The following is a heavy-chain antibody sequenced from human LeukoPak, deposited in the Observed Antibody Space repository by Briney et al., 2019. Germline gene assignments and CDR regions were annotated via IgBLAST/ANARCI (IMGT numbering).Heavy chain of an antibody. V-gene: IGHV3-15*01. J-gene: IGHJ4*02. D-gene: IGHD1-26*01. CDR3: TAGVGASDNDY. CDR2: IKSKTDGGTT. CDR1: GFTVSSNY. Sequence: PGGSLRLSCAVSGFTVSSNYMSWVRQAPGKGLEWVGRIKSKTDGGTTDHAAPVKGRFTISRDDSKNTLYVQMNSLKTEDTAVYYCTAGVGASDNDYWGQGTLVTVSS.